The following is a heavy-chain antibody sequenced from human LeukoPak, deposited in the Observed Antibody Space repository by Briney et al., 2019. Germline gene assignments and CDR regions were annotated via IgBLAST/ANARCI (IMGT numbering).Heavy chain of an antibody. CDR1: GDSISSSRFY. J-gene: IGHJ4*02. D-gene: IGHD1-26*01. Sequence: PSETLSLTCTASGDSISSSRFYWAWIRQPPGRGLEWIGSILYTGRTFYSPSLKSRVTISVDTSKNQFSLRLGSLTASDTAVYYCARRDVGATIDYWGQGTLVTASS. CDR3: ARRDVGATIDY. V-gene: IGHV4-39*01. CDR2: ILYTGRT.